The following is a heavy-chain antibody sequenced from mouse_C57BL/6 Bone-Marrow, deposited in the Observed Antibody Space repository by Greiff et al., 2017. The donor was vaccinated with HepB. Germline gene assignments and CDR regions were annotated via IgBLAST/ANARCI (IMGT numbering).Heavy chain of an antibody. CDR1: GFTFSDYY. D-gene: IGHD2-1*01. Sequence: DVQLVESEGGLVQPGSSMKLSCTASGFTFSDYYMAWVRQVPEKGLEWVANINYDGSSTYYLDSLKSRFIISRDNAKNILYLQMSSLKSEDTATYYCARIYFYWYFDVWGTGTTVTVSS. CDR3: ARIYFYWYFDV. J-gene: IGHJ1*03. V-gene: IGHV5-16*01. CDR2: INYDGSST.